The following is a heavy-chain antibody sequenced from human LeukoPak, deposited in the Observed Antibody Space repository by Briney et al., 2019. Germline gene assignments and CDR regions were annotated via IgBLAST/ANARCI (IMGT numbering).Heavy chain of an antibody. CDR1: GFTFSNYW. CDR3: ARQFYDSSGYYFTPSDY. D-gene: IGHD3-22*01. J-gene: IGHJ4*02. CDR2: IEHDGSEE. V-gene: IGHV3-7*01. Sequence: PGGSLRLSCATSGFTFSNYWMTWVRQAPGKGLEWMANIEHDGSEEFYVDSVKGRFTISRDNAKNSLYLQMNSLRAEDTAVYYCARQFYDSSGYYFTPSDYWGQGTLVTVSS.